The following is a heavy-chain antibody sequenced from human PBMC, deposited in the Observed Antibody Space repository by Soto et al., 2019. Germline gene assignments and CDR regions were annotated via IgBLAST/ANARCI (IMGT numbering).Heavy chain of an antibody. CDR2: INPSCGST. D-gene: IGHD3-10*01. J-gene: IGHJ3*02. CDR1: GYTFTSYY. V-gene: IGHV1-46*01. Sequence: ASVKVSCKASGYTFTSYYMHWVRQAPGQGLEWMGIINPSCGSTSYAQKFRGRFTMTRDTSTSTVYMELSSLRSEDTSGYSCARSLWLGELFVFDIGGKGTSVTVSS. CDR3: ARSLWLGELFVFDI.